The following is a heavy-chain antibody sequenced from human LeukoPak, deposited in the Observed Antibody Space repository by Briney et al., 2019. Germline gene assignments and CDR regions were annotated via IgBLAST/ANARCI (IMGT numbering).Heavy chain of an antibody. CDR1: AFVVSSHY. CDR3: VRDYGGAIRGWFDP. CDR2: INTGGFT. J-gene: IGHJ5*02. D-gene: IGHD4-23*01. Sequence: PGGSLRLSCATSAFVVSSHYMSWVRQAPGKGLEWVSVINTGGFTDYADSVKGRFTISRDNSKNTVFLQMNSLRPEDTAVYYCVRDYGGAIRGWFDPWGQGTLVTVSS. V-gene: IGHV3-66*02.